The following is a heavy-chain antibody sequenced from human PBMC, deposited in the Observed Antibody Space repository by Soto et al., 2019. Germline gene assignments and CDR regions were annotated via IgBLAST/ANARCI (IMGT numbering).Heavy chain of an antibody. Sequence: PGGSLRLSCAASGFTFSREGMHWVRQAPGKGLEWVAVIWYDGSNKYYADSVKGRFTISRDNSKNTLYLQMNSLRAEDVAVYYWARGRGGYYYMDVWGKGTTVTVSS. CDR1: GFTFSREG. J-gene: IGHJ6*03. CDR2: IWYDGSNK. D-gene: IGHD3-10*01. V-gene: IGHV3-33*01. CDR3: ARGRGGYYYMDV.